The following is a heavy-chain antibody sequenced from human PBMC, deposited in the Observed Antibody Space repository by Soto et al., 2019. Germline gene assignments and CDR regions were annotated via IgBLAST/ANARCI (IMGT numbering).Heavy chain of an antibody. CDR2: IYPGDSDT. J-gene: IGHJ2*01. CDR1: GYSFSTHW. V-gene: IGHV5-51*03. CDR3: ARRDGTAEFFDL. D-gene: IGHD3-10*01. Sequence: EVQLVQSGTDLKKPGESLTISCKGSGYSFSTHWVAWVRQMPGKGLEWMGIIYPGDSDTRYSPSFEGQVNISADKSISPAYLQWSSLKASDSAIYYCARRDGTAEFFDLWGRGTLVTVSS.